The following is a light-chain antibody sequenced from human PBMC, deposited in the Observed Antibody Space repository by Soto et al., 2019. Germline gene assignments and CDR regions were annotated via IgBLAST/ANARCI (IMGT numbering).Light chain of an antibody. J-gene: IGKJ1*01. CDR1: QSVSSSY. CDR2: GAS. Sequence: EVVMTQSPATLSVSPGERFTLSCRASQSVSSSYLAWYQQKPGQAPRLLIYGASSRATGIPDRFSGSGSGTDFTLTISRLEPEDFAVYYCQQYGSSRTFGQGTKVDIK. CDR3: QQYGSSRT. V-gene: IGKV3-20*01.